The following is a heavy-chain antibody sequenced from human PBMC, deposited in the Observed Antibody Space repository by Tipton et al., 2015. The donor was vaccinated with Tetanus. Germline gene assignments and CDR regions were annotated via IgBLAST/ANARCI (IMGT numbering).Heavy chain of an antibody. V-gene: IGHV3-23*01. CDR3: AKDPASRGWFDP. CDR1: GFTFSNYA. Sequence: SLRLSCAASGFTFSNYAMAWVRQAPGKGLEWVSGISVRGSHTYYADPAKGRFSISRDNSKNTVYLQMNSLRDEDTAVYYCAKDPASRGWFDPWGQGTLVSVSS. CDR2: ISVRGSHT. J-gene: IGHJ5*02.